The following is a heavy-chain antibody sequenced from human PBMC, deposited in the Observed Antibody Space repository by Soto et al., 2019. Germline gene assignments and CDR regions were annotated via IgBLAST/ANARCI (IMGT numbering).Heavy chain of an antibody. D-gene: IGHD2-15*01. CDR3: AREGDCSGGSCYSFPPDY. CDR2: IYYSGST. V-gene: IGHV4-39*02. Sequence: QLQLQESGPGLVKPSETLSLTCTVSGGSISSSSYYWGWIRQPPGKGLEWIGSIYYSGSTYYNPSLKSRVTISVDTSKNQFSLQVSSVTAADTAVYYCAREGDCSGGSCYSFPPDYWGQGTLVTVSS. J-gene: IGHJ4*02. CDR1: GGSISSSSYY.